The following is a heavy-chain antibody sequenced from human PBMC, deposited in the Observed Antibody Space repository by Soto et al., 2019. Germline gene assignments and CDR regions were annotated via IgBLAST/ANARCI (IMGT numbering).Heavy chain of an antibody. V-gene: IGHV3-48*02. CDR1: GFTLSAHN. CDR3: ARSGTGTNYYYYGMDV. Sequence: DLEESGGGLVQTGGSLRLSCAASGFTLSAHNMNWVRQAPGKGLEWVSSIDGRGTTIYYADSVKGRFTTSRDNAGNSLYLQMNSLRDGDTAVYYCARSGTGTNYYYYGMDVWGQGTTVTVSS. J-gene: IGHJ6*02. D-gene: IGHD1-1*01. CDR2: IDGRGTTI.